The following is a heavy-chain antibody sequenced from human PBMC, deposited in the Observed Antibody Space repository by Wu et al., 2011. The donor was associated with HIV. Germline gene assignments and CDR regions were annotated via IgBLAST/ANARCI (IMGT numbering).Heavy chain of an antibody. V-gene: IGHV1-18*01. CDR1: GYTFTRYA. CDR3: ARKAPEDSSWYGV. J-gene: IGHJ4*02. Sequence: QVQLVQSGAEVKKPGASVKVSCRASGYTFTRYAINWVRQAPGQGLEWMGWISAYNGDTNYSQKLQGRVTMTTDTSTSTAYMELRSLRSEDTAVYYCARKAPEDSSWYGVWGQGTLVTVSS. D-gene: IGHD6-13*01. CDR2: ISAYNGDT.